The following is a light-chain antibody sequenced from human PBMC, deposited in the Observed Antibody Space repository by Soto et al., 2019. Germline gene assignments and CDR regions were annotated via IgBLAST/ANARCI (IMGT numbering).Light chain of an antibody. V-gene: IGLV1-51*02. CDR2: END. J-gene: IGLJ1*01. Sequence: QSVLTPTPSVSAAPGQKVTMSFSGVSSNIGNYYVSWHQQLPGTAPKLLIYENDKRPSGIPDRFSGSKSGTSATLGITGLQTGDEADYYCGTWDSSLSIFVFGTGTKVTVL. CDR1: SSNIGNYY. CDR3: GTWDSSLSIFV.